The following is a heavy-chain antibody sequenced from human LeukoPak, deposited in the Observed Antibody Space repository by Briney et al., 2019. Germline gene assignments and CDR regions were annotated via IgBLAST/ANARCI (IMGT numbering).Heavy chain of an antibody. V-gene: IGHV3-43D*03. CDR3: AKGGLYRGIWQQPIDY. CDR1: GFTFDDYA. D-gene: IGHD6-13*01. CDR2: ISWDGGST. J-gene: IGHJ4*02. Sequence: TGGSLRLSCAASGFTFDDYAMHWVRQAPGKDLEWVSLISWDGGSTYYADSVKGRFTISRDNSKNTLYLQMSSLRAEDTAVYYCAKGGLYRGIWQQPIDYWGQGTLVTVSS.